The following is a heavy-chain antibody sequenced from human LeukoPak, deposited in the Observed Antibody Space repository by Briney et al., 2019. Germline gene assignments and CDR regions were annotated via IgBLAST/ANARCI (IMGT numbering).Heavy chain of an antibody. CDR2: IYFSGNT. D-gene: IGHD2/OR15-2a*01. Sequence: AETLSLTCTVAGDSINDYYWSWIRQPPGKGLEWVGNIYFSGNTNYNPYLKSRVTISEDTSKNQNSLKLNHVTAADADVYYCAKMSGIYGMEVWGQGTTVTVS. CDR1: GDSINDYY. J-gene: IGHJ6*02. V-gene: IGHV4-59*12. CDR3: AKMSGIYGMEV.